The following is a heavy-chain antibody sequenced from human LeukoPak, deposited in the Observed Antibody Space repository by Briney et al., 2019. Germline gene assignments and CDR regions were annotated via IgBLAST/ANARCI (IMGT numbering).Heavy chain of an antibody. J-gene: IGHJ4*02. D-gene: IGHD6-13*01. Sequence: ASVKVSCKASGYTFTGYYMHWVRQAPGQGLEWMGWINPNSGGTNYAQKFQGRVTMTRDTSISTAYMELSRLRSDDTAVYYCARAPLYSSSWYYFDYWGQGTLVSVSS. CDR3: ARAPLYSSSWYYFDY. CDR1: GYTFTGYY. V-gene: IGHV1-2*02. CDR2: INPNSGGT.